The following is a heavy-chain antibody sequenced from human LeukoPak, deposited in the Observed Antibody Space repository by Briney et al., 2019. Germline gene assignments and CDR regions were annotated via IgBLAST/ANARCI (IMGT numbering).Heavy chain of an antibody. D-gene: IGHD3-22*01. V-gene: IGHV3-48*01. CDR1: GFAFSSYN. CDR3: ARRPYSDTSGRLSDV. Sequence: GSLRLSCAASGFAFSSYNMNWVRQAPGKGLEWISYIGSSGSPTHYADSVGGRFTISRDNAKNSLYLQMNSLRGEDTAVYFCARRPYSDTSGRLSDVWGQGTTVTVSS. J-gene: IGHJ6*02. CDR2: IGSSGSPT.